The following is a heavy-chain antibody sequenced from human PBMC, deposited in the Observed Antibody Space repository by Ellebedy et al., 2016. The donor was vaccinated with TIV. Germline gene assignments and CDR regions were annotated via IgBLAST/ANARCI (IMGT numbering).Heavy chain of an antibody. Sequence: GGSLRLSXAASGFTFDDYAMHWVRQAPGKGLEWVSGISWNSGSIGYADSVKGRFTISRDNSKNTLYLQMNSLRAEDTAVYYCAKVDIVVVPAAMGFDYWGQGTLVTVSS. J-gene: IGHJ4*02. CDR1: GFTFDDYA. CDR2: ISWNSGSI. D-gene: IGHD2-2*01. CDR3: AKVDIVVVPAAMGFDY. V-gene: IGHV3-9*01.